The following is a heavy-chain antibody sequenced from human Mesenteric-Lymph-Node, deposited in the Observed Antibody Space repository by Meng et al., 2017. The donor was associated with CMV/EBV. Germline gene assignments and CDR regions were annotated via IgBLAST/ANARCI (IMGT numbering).Heavy chain of an antibody. V-gene: IGHV1-8*01. J-gene: IGHJ6*02. Sequence: ASVKVSCKASGYTFTSYDINWVRQATGQGLEWMGWMNPNSGNTGYAQKFQGRVTMTRNTSISTAYMELRTLRSDDTAVYYCARGGDTALVIWGMDVWGQGTTVTVSS. D-gene: IGHD5-18*01. CDR3: ARGGDTALVIWGMDV. CDR1: GYTFTSYD. CDR2: MNPNSGNT.